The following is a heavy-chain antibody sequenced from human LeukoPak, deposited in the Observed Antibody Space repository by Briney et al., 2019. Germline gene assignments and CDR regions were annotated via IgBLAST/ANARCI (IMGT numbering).Heavy chain of an antibody. CDR2: GRNRANGETT. CDR1: GFIFSDHY. D-gene: IGHD6-13*01. J-gene: IGHJ4*02. CDR3: ARSSSNGNHVFDY. V-gene: IGHV3-72*01. Sequence: GGSLRLSCAASGFIFSDHYMDWVRQVPGKGLEWVGRGRNRANGETTEHAASVRGRFTISRDDSRNLVYLQMNSLRSEDTAVYYCARSSSNGNHVFDYWGQGTTVTVSS.